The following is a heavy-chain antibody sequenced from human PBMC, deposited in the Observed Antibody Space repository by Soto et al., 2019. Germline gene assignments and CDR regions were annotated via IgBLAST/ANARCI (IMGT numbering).Heavy chain of an antibody. CDR1: VGSISSGGYY. D-gene: IGHD3-22*01. V-gene: IGHV4-31*03. Sequence: PSETLSLTCTVSVGSISSGGYYWSWIRQHPGKGLEWIGYIYYSGSTYYNPSLKSRVTISVDTSKNQFSLKLSSVTAADTAVYYCARVVLGGYYDSSGPPDYWGQGTLVTVSS. J-gene: IGHJ4*02. CDR2: IYYSGST. CDR3: ARVVLGGYYDSSGPPDY.